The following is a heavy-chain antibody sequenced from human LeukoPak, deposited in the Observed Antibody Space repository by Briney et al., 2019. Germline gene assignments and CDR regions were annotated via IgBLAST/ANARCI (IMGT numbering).Heavy chain of an antibody. D-gene: IGHD3-10*01. CDR2: IWYDGSNK. CDR1: GVSFSGSG. Sequence: PGRSLRLSCAASGVSFSGSGMHWFRQAPGKGLEWVAVIWYDGSNKYYADSVKGRFTISRDNSKNTLYLQMNSLRGDDTAVYSCAREERDDHANGFDIWGQGTMVTVSS. CDR3: AREERDDHANGFDI. J-gene: IGHJ3*02. V-gene: IGHV3-33*08.